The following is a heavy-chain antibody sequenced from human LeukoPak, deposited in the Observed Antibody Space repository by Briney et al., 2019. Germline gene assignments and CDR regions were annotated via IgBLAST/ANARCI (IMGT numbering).Heavy chain of an antibody. CDR2: IKQDGGAR. J-gene: IGHJ4*02. CDR3: ARGYNGGSDY. Sequence: GGSLRLSCAASGFIVRDYWMNWVRQAPGQGREWLANIKQDGGARYYVGSVKGRFTISSDSAKSLVYLQMDSLRAEDTATCYCARGYNGGSDYWGQGTLVTVSS. CDR1: GFIVRDYW. V-gene: IGHV3-7*01. D-gene: IGHD3-16*01.